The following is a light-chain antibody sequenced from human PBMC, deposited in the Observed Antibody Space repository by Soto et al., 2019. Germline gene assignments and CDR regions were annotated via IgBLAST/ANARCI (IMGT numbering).Light chain of an antibody. J-gene: IGKJ1*01. Sequence: AIRMTQSPSSLSASTGDRVTITCRASQGISSYLAWYQQKPGKAPKLLIYAASTLQSGVPSRFSGSGSGTDFTLTISCLQSEDFATYYCQPYYSYPWTIGHGTKVDIK. CDR2: AAS. V-gene: IGKV1-8*01. CDR1: QGISSY. CDR3: QPYYSYPWT.